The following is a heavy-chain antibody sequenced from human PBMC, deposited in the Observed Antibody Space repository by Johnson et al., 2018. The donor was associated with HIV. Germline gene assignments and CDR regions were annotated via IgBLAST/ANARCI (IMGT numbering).Heavy chain of an antibody. CDR2: IWYDGSNK. CDR3: ARKSRITMIVVAMGAFDI. CDR1: GFTFSSYG. Sequence: QVQLVESGGGVVQPGRSLRLSCAASGFTFSSYGMHWVRQAPGKGLEWVAVIWYDGSNKYYVDSVTGRFTISRDNAKNSLYLQMNSLRAEDTAVYYCARKSRITMIVVAMGAFDIWGQGTMVTVSS. D-gene: IGHD3-22*01. J-gene: IGHJ3*02. V-gene: IGHV3-33*01.